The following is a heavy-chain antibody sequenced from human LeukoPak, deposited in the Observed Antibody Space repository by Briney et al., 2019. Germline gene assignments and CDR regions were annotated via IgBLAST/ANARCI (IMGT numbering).Heavy chain of an antibody. V-gene: IGHV1-69*05. CDR1: GGTFSSYA. Sequence: SVKVSCKASGGTFSSYAISWVRQAPGQGLEWMGRIIPIFGTANYAQKFQGRVTITTDESTSTAYMEPSSLRSEDTAVYYCASGYYYGSGSYVYWGQGTLVTVSS. J-gene: IGHJ4*02. CDR2: IIPIFGTA. CDR3: ASGYYYGSGSYVY. D-gene: IGHD3-10*01.